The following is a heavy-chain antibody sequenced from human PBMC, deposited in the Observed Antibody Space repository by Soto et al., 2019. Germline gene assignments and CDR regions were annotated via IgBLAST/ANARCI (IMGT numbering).Heavy chain of an antibody. V-gene: IGHV3-48*01. D-gene: IGHD6-19*01. CDR2: ISSSSSTI. Sequence: PGGSLRLSCAASGFTFSRYSMNWVRQAPGKGLEWVSYISSSSSTIYYADSVKGRFTISRDNAKNPLYLQMNSLRAEDTAVYYCAREYESGWYVGWYFDLWGRGTLVTVSS. CDR1: GFTFSRYS. CDR3: AREYESGWYVGWYFDL. J-gene: IGHJ2*01.